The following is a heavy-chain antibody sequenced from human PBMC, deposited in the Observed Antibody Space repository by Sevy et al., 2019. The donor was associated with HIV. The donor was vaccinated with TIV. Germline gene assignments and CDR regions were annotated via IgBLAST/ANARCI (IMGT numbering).Heavy chain of an antibody. CDR1: GFTFSTYA. CDR3: ARVAVTYCTDDCYHRFDY. Sequence: GGSLRLSCAASGFTFSTYALLLVRRAPGKGLEWVSLISYDGNKEYYSNSVRGRFAISRDDSKTTLFLQMNSLRVEDTAVYYCARVAVTYCTDDCYHRFDYWGQGTLVTVSS. V-gene: IGHV3-30*09. J-gene: IGHJ4*02. CDR2: ISYDGNKE. D-gene: IGHD2-21*02.